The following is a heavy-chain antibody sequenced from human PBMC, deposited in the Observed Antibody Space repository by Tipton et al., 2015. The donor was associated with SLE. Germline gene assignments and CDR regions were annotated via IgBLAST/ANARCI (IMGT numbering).Heavy chain of an antibody. CDR3: VRMGYNYGLDY. CDR2: IYDSGST. Sequence: TLSHTCTVSGDSISSGYWSWIRQFPGKGLEWIGYIYDSGSTNYNPSVKSRLTISVDTSKNQFFLKLRSVSAADTAVYYCVRMGYNYGLDYWGQGALVTVSS. V-gene: IGHV4-59*01. CDR1: GDSISSGY. D-gene: IGHD3-10*01. J-gene: IGHJ4*02.